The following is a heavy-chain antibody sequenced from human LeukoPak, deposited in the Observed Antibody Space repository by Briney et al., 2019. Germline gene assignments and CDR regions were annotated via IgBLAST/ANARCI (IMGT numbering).Heavy chain of an antibody. CDR1: GDTFSSYA. CDR2: ISAYNGNT. J-gene: IGHJ6*02. CDR3: ARDCLPTQVNDYGDYVGLRDYYYYGMDV. Sequence: GASVKVSCKASGDTFSSYAISWIRQAPGQGLEWMGWISAYNGNTNYAQKLQGRVTMTTDTSTSTAYMELRSLRSDDTAVYYCARDCLPTQVNDYGDYVGLRDYYYYGMDVWGQGTTVTVSS. V-gene: IGHV1-18*01. D-gene: IGHD4-17*01.